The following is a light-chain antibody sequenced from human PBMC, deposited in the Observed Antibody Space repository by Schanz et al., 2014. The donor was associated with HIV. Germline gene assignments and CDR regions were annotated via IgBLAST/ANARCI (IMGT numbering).Light chain of an antibody. CDR1: QTVSSSS. Sequence: EIVLTQSPGTLSLSPGERVTLSCRASQTVSSSSLAWYQQEPGQAPRLLIYGASTRATGIPARFSGSGSGTEFTLTISSLQSEDFAIYYCQQRSNWPRTFGQGTKLEIK. CDR3: QQRSNWPRT. V-gene: IGKV3D-20*02. J-gene: IGKJ2*01. CDR2: GAS.